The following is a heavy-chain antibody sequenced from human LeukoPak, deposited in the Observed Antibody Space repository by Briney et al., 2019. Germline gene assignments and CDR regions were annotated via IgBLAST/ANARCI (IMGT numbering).Heavy chain of an antibody. CDR2: IYSSGST. Sequence: SETLSLTCTVSGYSISSGYYWGWIRQPAGKGLERIGRIYSSGSTNYNPSLKSRVTLSVDMSTNQFSLKVSSVTAADTAVYYCARAGDSSGYEYYFDYWGQGTLVTVSS. CDR3: ARAGDSSGYEYYFDY. J-gene: IGHJ4*02. D-gene: IGHD3-22*01. V-gene: IGHV4-38-2*02. CDR1: GYSISSGYY.